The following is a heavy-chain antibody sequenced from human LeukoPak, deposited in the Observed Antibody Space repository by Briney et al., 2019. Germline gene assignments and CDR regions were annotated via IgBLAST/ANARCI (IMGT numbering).Heavy chain of an antibody. CDR1: GGPFSGYY. CDR2: INHSGST. J-gene: IGHJ6*02. Sequence: SETLSLTCAVYGGPFSGYYWSWIRQPPGKGLEWMGEINHSGSTNYNPSLKSRVTISVDTSKNQFSLKLSSVTAADTAVYYCARNYGSGSPYYYYYYGMDVWGQGTTVTVSS. V-gene: IGHV4-34*01. D-gene: IGHD3-10*01. CDR3: ARNYGSGSPYYYYYYGMDV.